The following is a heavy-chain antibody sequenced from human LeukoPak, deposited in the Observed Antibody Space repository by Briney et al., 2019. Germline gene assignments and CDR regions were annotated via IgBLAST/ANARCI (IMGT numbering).Heavy chain of an antibody. CDR1: GFTFSSYS. D-gene: IGHD6-6*01. Sequence: GGSLRLSCAASGFTFSSYSMNWVRQAPGKGLEWVSSISSSSSYIYYADSVKGRFTISRDNAKNSLYLQMNSLTAEDTAVYYCASSTAARYYYYYMDVWGKGTTVTVSS. V-gene: IGHV3-21*01. CDR3: ASSTAARYYYYYMDV. CDR2: ISSSSSYI. J-gene: IGHJ6*03.